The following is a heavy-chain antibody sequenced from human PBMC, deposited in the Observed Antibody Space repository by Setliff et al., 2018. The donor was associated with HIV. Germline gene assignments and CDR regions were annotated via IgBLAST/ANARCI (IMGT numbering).Heavy chain of an antibody. V-gene: IGHV4-30-2*01. CDR2: VYQSGST. CDR3: AGDNGANGGPGWLGP. Sequence: SETLSLTCSVSGVSITSGIYSWSWIRQPPGKGLEWIGYVYQSGSTYYKPSLKSRVTMSVDRSKNQFSLKIDSVTAADTAVYFCAGDNGANGGPGWLGPWGQGILVTVSS. D-gene: IGHD2-8*01. CDR1: GVSITSGIYS. J-gene: IGHJ5*02.